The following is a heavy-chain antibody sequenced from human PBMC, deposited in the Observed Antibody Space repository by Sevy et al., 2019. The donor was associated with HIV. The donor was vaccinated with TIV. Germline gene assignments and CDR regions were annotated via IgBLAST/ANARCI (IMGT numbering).Heavy chain of an antibody. CDR1: GFTFSSYS. CDR3: AVSSAERGYSYGYSAYYYYGMDV. J-gene: IGHJ6*02. D-gene: IGHD5-18*01. V-gene: IGHV3-48*02. CDR2: ISSSSTI. Sequence: GGSLRLSCAASGFTFSSYSMNWVRQAPGKGLEWVSYISSSSTIYYADSVKGRFTISRDNAKNSLYLQMNSLRDEDTAVYYCAVSSAERGYSYGYSAYYYYGMDVWGQGTTVTAP.